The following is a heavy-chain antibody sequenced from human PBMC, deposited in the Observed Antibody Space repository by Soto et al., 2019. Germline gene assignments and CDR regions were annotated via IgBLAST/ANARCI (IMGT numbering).Heavy chain of an antibody. V-gene: IGHV3-30-3*01. Sequence: QVQLVESGGGVVQPGRSLRLSCAASGFTFSSYAMHWVRQAPGKGLEWVAVISYDGSNKYYADSVKGRFTISRDNSENTLYLQMNSLRAEDTAVYYCARGQGFGRVIVKGTFDYWGQGTLVTVSS. CDR1: GFTFSSYA. J-gene: IGHJ4*02. CDR3: ARGQGFGRVIVKGTFDY. D-gene: IGHD3-16*02. CDR2: ISYDGSNK.